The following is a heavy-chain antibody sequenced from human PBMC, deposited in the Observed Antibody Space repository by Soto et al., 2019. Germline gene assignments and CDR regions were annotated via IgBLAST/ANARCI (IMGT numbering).Heavy chain of an antibody. Sequence: QVQLVESGGGVVQPGRSLRLSCAASGFTFSSYAMHWVRQAPGKGLEWVAVISYDGSNKYYADSVKGRFTISRDNSKNXQYLQMNSLRAEDTAVYYCARDLDTTVVPATALIDYWGQGTLVTVSS. CDR1: GFTFSSYA. J-gene: IGHJ4*02. CDR2: ISYDGSNK. CDR3: ARDLDTTVVPATALIDY. V-gene: IGHV3-30-3*01. D-gene: IGHD4-17*01.